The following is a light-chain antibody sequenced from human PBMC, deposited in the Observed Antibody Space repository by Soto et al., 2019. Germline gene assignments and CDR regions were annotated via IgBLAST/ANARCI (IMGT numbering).Light chain of an antibody. CDR1: SSDVGGYDH. V-gene: IGLV2-14*01. Sequence: QSALSQPASVSGSPGQSITISCTGTSSDVGGYDHVSWYQQYPGKAPKLMIYEVTNRPSGVSDRFSGSKFANTASLTISGLQAEDEADYYCSSYTSSSTLVFGGGTKVTVL. J-gene: IGLJ2*01. CDR2: EVT. CDR3: SSYTSSSTLV.